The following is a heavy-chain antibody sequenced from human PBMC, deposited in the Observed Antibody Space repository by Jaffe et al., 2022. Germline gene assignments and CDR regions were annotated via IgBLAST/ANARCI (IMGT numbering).Heavy chain of an antibody. V-gene: IGHV3-49*04. D-gene: IGHD5-18*01. CDR3: SRRRPYSYGWGFDY. CDR1: GFNFGDYA. Sequence: EVQLVESGGGLVQPGRSLRLSCITSGFNFGDYAMSWVRQAPWKGLEWVGFIRSKAYGATTEYAASVKGRFTISRDDSKSIAYLQMDSLKTEDTAVYYCSRRRPYSYGWGFDYWGQGSLVTVSS. J-gene: IGHJ4*02. CDR2: IRSKAYGATT.